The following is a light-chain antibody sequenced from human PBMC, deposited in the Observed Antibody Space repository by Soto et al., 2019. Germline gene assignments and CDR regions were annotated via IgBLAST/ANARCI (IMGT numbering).Light chain of an antibody. V-gene: IGKV1-39*01. J-gene: IGKJ1*01. CDR1: QSISSY. CDR2: AAS. Sequence: DIQMTQSPSSLSASVGARVTITCRASQSISSYLNWYQQKPGKAPKLLIYAASSLQSGVPSRFSGSGSGTDFTLTISSLQPEDFATYYCQQSYRTPGTVGQGTKV. CDR3: QQSYRTPGT.